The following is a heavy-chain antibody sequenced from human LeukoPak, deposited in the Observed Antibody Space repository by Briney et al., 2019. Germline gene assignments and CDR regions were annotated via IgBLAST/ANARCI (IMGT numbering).Heavy chain of an antibody. CDR3: ATLKTSGWYFDY. V-gene: IGHV4-39*01. CDR1: GGSISNVGYY. Sequence: SETLSLTCTVSGGSISNVGYYWARIRQPPGKGLEWIGSIYYRGSTNYNPSLKSRLTISVDTSKNQFSLKLSCVTAADAAVYYCATLKTSGWYFDYWGQGTLVTVSS. J-gene: IGHJ4*02. CDR2: IYYRGST. D-gene: IGHD6-19*01.